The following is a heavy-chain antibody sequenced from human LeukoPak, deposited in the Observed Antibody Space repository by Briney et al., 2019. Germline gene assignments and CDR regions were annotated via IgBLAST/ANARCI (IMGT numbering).Heavy chain of an antibody. V-gene: IGHV4-34*01. Sequence: SETLSLTCAVYGGSFSGYYWSWIRQPPGKGLEWIGEINHSGSTNYNPSLKSRVTISVDTSKNQFSLKLSSVTAADTAVYYCARGPITMVRGVPFDYWGQGTLVTVSS. CDR3: ARGPITMVRGVPFDY. D-gene: IGHD3-10*01. J-gene: IGHJ4*02. CDR2: INHSGST. CDR1: GGSFSGYY.